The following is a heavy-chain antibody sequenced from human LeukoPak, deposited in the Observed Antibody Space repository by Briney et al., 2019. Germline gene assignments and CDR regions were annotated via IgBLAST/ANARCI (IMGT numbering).Heavy chain of an antibody. V-gene: IGHV3-21*01. CDR2: ISGSSSYI. CDR1: GFTFSSYS. Sequence: GGSLRLSCAASGFTFSSYSMNWVRQAAGKGLEWVSSISGSSSYIYDADSVKGRFTISRDNAKNSLYLQMNSLRAEDTAVYYCARAFGDYSDAFDIWGHGTMVTVSS. J-gene: IGHJ3*02. CDR3: ARAFGDYSDAFDI. D-gene: IGHD3-10*01.